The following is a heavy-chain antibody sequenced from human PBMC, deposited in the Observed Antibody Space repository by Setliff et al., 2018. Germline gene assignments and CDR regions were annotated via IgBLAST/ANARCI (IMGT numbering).Heavy chain of an antibody. CDR1: GFTFSTYG. J-gene: IGHJ3*02. CDR2: LNNDGTTI. Sequence: PGGSLRLSCAASGFTFSTYGLNWVRQAPGKGLEWTSYLNNDGTTIYYADSGRGRFTISRDNARDSLYRQMNSLRADDTALYYFTRPLIEMTTMGAFDIWGQGTMVTVSS. CDR3: TRPLIEMTTMGAFDI. D-gene: IGHD4-4*01. V-gene: IGHV3-48*04.